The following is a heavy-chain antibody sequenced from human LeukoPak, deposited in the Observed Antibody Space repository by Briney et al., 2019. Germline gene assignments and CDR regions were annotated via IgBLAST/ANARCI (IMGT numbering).Heavy chain of an antibody. CDR3: AGYSGSPRYFDY. J-gene: IGHJ4*02. CDR2: IIHSGST. V-gene: IGHV4-34*12. CDR1: GGSFSGFY. D-gene: IGHD6-6*01. Sequence: SETLSLTCAVYGGSFSGFYWSWIRQTPGKGLEWIGEIIHSGSTNYSPSLKSRVTISLDAAKSQFSLRLTSVTAADTAVYYCAGYSGSPRYFDYWGQGTLVTVSS.